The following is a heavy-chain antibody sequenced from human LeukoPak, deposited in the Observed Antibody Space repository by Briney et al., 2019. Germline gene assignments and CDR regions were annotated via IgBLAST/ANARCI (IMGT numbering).Heavy chain of an antibody. J-gene: IGHJ4*02. CDR3: ARDPTNCSGGSCYPSYLDY. CDR2: IHPNSGGT. D-gene: IGHD2-15*01. V-gene: IGHV1-2*02. CDR1: GSSFSGYF. Sequence: GASVKVSCKASGSSFSGYFSHWVRQAPGQGLEWMGWIHPNSGGTNSAQKFQGRVTMSRDTSNNTAYMELSRLRSDDTAVYYCARDPTNCSGGSCYPSYLDYWGQGTLVTVSS.